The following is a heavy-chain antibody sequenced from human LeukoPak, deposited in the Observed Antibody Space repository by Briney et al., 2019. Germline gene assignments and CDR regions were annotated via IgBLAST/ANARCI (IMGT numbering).Heavy chain of an antibody. CDR1: GGTFSSYA. Sequence: GASVKVSCKASGGTFSSYAISWVRQAPGQGLEWMGRIIPILGIANYAQKFQGRVTITADKSTSTAYMELSSLRSEDTAVYYCARLFLDDHAGRYYYYYYMDVWGKGTTVTVSS. V-gene: IGHV1-69*04. CDR2: IIPILGIA. CDR3: ARLFLDDHAGRYYYYYYMDV. D-gene: IGHD1-1*01. J-gene: IGHJ6*03.